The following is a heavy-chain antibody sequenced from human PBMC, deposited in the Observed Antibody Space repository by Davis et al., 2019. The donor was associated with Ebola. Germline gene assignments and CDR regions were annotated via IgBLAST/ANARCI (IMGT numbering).Heavy chain of an antibody. CDR3: ARDNDPYGGRYKYRPPNAFDL. V-gene: IGHV4-59*12. CDR2: VYYGQA. J-gene: IGHJ3*01. CDR1: GDSITRYY. Sequence: PGGSLRLSCSVSGDSITRYYLHWIRQAPGKTLEWIGYVYYGQAIYNPSLKSRVTIFSDTSKNSSSLRLTSVTAADAAIYFCARDNDPYGGRYKYRPPNAFDLWGQGTKVAVSS. D-gene: IGHD1-26*01.